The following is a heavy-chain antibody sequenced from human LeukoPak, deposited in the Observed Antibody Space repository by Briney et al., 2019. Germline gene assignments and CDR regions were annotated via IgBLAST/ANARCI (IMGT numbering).Heavy chain of an antibody. V-gene: IGHV4-31*03. CDR1: GGSISSGGYY. J-gene: IGHJ4*02. CDR3: ARGDCSSTSCYDRY. D-gene: IGHD2-2*01. CDR2: IYYSGST. Sequence: SQTLSLICTVSGGSISSGGYYWSWIRQHPGKGLEWIGYIYYSGSTYYNPSLKSRVTISVDTSKNQFSLKLSSVTAADTAVYYCARGDCSSTSCYDRYWGQGTLVTVSS.